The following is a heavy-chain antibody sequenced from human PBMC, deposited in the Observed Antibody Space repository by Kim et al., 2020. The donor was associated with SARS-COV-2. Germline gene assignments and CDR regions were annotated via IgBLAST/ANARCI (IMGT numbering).Heavy chain of an antibody. D-gene: IGHD3-16*01. Sequence: KYYADSVKGRFTISRDNSKNTLYLQMNSLGAEDTAVYYCATEGGHMSHFDSWGQGTLVTVAS. V-gene: IGHV3-33*01. CDR3: ATEGGHMSHFDS. CDR2: K. J-gene: IGHJ4*02.